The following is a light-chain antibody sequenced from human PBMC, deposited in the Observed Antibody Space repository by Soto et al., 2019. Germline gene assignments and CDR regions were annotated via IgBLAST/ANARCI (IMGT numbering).Light chain of an antibody. J-gene: IGKJ5*01. CDR1: QSFSSY. V-gene: IGKV3-11*01. CDR2: DAS. Sequence: EIVLTQSPATLSLSPGERATLSCRASQSFSSYLAWYQQKPGQAPRLLIYDASNRATGIPARFSGSGSGTDFTLTISSLEPEDFAVHYCQQRSNWPPITFGQGTRLEI. CDR3: QQRSNWPPIT.